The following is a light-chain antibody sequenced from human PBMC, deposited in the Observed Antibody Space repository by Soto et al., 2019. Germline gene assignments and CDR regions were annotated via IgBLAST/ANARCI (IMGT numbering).Light chain of an antibody. Sequence: QPGLTQPRSGSGAPGQSVPISRNGNSIDVGGYNYVPWYQQHPGKAPRLMIYDVSKRPSGVPDRLSGSKSGNTASLTISGLQAEDEADYYCCSYAGSQRVFGTGTKVTVL. CDR1: SIDVGGYNY. V-gene: IGLV2-11*01. CDR3: CSYAGSQRV. J-gene: IGLJ1*01. CDR2: DVS.